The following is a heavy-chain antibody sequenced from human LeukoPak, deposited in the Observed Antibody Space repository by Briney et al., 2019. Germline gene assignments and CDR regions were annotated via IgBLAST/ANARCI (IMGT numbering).Heavy chain of an antibody. Sequence: ASVKVSCKASGYTFTSYGISWVRQAPGQGLEGMGWISDYNGNTNYAQKLQGRVTMTTDTSTSTAYMELRRLRSDDTAVYYCARDLYRDSLPVSWFDPWGQGTLVTVSS. CDR1: GYTFTSYG. D-gene: IGHD4-11*01. CDR3: ARDLYRDSLPVSWFDP. CDR2: ISDYNGNT. J-gene: IGHJ5*02. V-gene: IGHV1-18*01.